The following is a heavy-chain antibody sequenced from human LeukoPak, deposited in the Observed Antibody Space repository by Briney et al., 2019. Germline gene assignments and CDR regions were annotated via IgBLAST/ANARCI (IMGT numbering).Heavy chain of an antibody. CDR2: IYYSGST. Sequence: SETLSLTCTVSGGPISSYYWSWIRQPPGKGLEWIGYIYYSGSTNYNPSLKSRVTISVDTSKNQLSLKLSSVTAADTAVYYCARRIPREADAFDIWGQGTMVTVSS. J-gene: IGHJ3*02. CDR3: ARRIPREADAFDI. V-gene: IGHV4-59*08. D-gene: IGHD1-26*01. CDR1: GGPISSYY.